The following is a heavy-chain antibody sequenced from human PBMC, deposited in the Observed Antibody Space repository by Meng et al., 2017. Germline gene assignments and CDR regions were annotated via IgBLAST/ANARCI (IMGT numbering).Heavy chain of an antibody. CDR1: GGTFSSYA. V-gene: IGHV1-69*06. Sequence: QVELVQSVGEVQKPGSSVKVSCKASGGTFSSYAISWVRQAPGQGLEWMGGIIPIFGTANYAQKFQGRVTITADKCTSTAYMELSSLRSEDTAVYYCASLTGWFDPWGQGTLVTVSS. CDR2: IIPIFGTA. CDR3: ASLTGWFDP. D-gene: IGHD3-10*01. J-gene: IGHJ5*02.